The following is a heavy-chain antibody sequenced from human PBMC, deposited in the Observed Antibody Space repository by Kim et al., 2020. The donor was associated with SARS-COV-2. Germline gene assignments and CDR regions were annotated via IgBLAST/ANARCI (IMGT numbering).Heavy chain of an antibody. V-gene: IGHV1-46*01. CDR1: GYTFTSYY. D-gene: IGHD1-1*01. J-gene: IGHJ3*02. CDR3: ARDDPNWNGAFDI. Sequence: ASVKVSCKASGYTFTSYYMHWVRQAPGQGLEWMGIIKPSGGSTSCAQKFQGRVTMTRDTSTSTVYMELSSLRSEDTAVYYCARDDPNWNGAFDIWGQGTMVTVSS. CDR2: IKPSGGST.